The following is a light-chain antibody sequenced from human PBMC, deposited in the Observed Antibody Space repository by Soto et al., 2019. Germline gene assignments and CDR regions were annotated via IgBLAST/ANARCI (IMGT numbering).Light chain of an antibody. CDR2: DAS. CDR1: QSVSSY. CDR3: QQRSNWPLT. Sequence: IVLTQSPATLSLYPGERATLSCRASQSVSSYLAWYQQKPGQAPRLLIYDASNRATGIPARFSGSGSGTDFTLTISSLEPEDFAVYYCQQRSNWPLTFGQGTKVEIK. V-gene: IGKV3-11*01. J-gene: IGKJ1*01.